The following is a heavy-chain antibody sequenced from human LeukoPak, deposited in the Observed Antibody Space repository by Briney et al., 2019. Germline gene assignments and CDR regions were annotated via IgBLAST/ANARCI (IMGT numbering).Heavy chain of an antibody. D-gene: IGHD4-17*01. CDR2: IIPIFGTA. Sequence: SVKVSCKASGYTFTSYGISWVRQAPGQGLEWMGGIIPIFGTANYAQKFQGRVTITTDESTSTAYMELSSLRSEDTAVYYCARDGGDYPDYYYMDVWGKGTTVTVSS. J-gene: IGHJ6*03. CDR1: GYTFTSYG. CDR3: ARDGGDYPDYYYMDV. V-gene: IGHV1-69*05.